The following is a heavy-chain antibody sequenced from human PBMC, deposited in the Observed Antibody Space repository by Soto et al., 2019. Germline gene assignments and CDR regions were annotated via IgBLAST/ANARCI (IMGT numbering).Heavy chain of an antibody. D-gene: IGHD1-26*01. Sequence: ASVKVSCKASGDTFTADYIHWVREAPGQGFEWMGWINPKSGGTKYPQKFQGRVTMTRDTSLSTVYMTLTRLASDDTAVYYCARDLAKGGGSAGFDYWGQGTLVTVSS. CDR3: ARDLAKGGGSAGFDY. V-gene: IGHV1-2*02. J-gene: IGHJ4*02. CDR1: GDTFTADY. CDR2: INPKSGGT.